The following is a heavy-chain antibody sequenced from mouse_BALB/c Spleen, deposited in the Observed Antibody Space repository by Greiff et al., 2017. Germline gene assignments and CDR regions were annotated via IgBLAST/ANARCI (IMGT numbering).Heavy chain of an antibody. CDR1: GYTFTSYW. CDR3: ARFYYDYDGFAY. J-gene: IGHJ3*01. D-gene: IGHD2-4*01. CDR2: INPSTGYT. V-gene: IGHV1-7*01. Sequence: QVQLKESGAELAKPGASVKMSCKASGYTFTSYWMHWVKQRPGQGLEWIGYINPSTGYTEYNQKFKDKATLTADKSSSTAYMQLSSLTSEDSAVYYCARFYYDYDGFAYWGQGTLVTVSA.